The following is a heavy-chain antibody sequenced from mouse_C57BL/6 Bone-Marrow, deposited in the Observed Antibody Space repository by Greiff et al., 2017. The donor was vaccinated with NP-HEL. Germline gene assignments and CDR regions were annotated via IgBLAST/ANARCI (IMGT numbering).Heavy chain of an antibody. J-gene: IGHJ2*01. Sequence: QVQLQQPGAELVRPGSSVKLSCKASGYTFTSYWMHWVKQRPIQGLEWIGNIDPSDSATHYNQKFKDKATLTVDKSSSTAYMQLSSLTSKDSAVYYWARGPLLGGDYWGQGTTLTVSS. CDR1: GYTFTSYW. CDR2: IDPSDSAT. D-gene: IGHD2-1*01. V-gene: IGHV1-52*01. CDR3: ARGPLLGGDY.